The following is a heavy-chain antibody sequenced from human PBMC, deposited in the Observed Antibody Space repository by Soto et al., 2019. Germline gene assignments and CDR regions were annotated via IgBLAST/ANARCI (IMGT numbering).Heavy chain of an antibody. CDR3: ARTAGDYGNPYYYYGMDV. D-gene: IGHD4-17*01. Sequence: SVKVSCKASGGTFSSYTISWVRQAPGQGLEWMGRIIPILGIANYAQKFQGRVTITADKSTSTAYMELSSLRSEDTAVYYCARTAGDYGNPYYYYGMDVWGQGTTVTVSS. CDR2: IIPILGIA. CDR1: GGTFSSYT. V-gene: IGHV1-69*02. J-gene: IGHJ6*02.